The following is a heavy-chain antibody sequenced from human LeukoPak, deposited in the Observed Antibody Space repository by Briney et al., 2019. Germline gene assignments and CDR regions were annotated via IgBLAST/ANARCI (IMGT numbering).Heavy chain of an antibody. Sequence: ASVKVSCKASRYTFTGYYMHWVRQAPGQGLEWMGWINPNSGGTNYAQKFQGRVTMTRDTSISTAYMELSRLRSDDTAVYYCARVNHCIVGATRPCAFDIWGQGTMVTVSS. CDR3: ARVNHCIVGATRPCAFDI. CDR2: INPNSGGT. J-gene: IGHJ3*02. CDR1: RYTFTGYY. D-gene: IGHD1-26*01. V-gene: IGHV1-2*02.